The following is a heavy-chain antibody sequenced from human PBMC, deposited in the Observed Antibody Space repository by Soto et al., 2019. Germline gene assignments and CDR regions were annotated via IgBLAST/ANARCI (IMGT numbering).Heavy chain of an antibody. D-gene: IGHD2-2*01. J-gene: IGHJ3*02. V-gene: IGHV4-59*01. CDR2: IYYSGST. Sequence: PSETLSLTCTVSGGSISSYYWSWIRQPPGKGLEWIGYIYYSGSTNYNPSLKSRVTISVDTSKNQFSLKLSSVTAADTAVYYCARAKAQDCSSTSCYGLAFDIWGQGTMVTVSS. CDR1: GGSISSYY. CDR3: ARAKAQDCSSTSCYGLAFDI.